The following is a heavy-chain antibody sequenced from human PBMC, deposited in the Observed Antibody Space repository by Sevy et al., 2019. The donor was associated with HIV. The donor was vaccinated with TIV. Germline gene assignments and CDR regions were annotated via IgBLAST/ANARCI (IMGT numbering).Heavy chain of an antibody. D-gene: IGHD3-10*01. V-gene: IGHV3-23*01. J-gene: IGHJ4*02. CDR1: GFTFSTYA. Sequence: GGSLRLSCAASGFTFSTYAMTWVRQAPGKGLEWVSVITYSGVNTYYADSVKGRFTISRDNSKNKLYLQMNNLRAEDTAVYYCAKDRVSGTYYTGDFDYWGQGTLVTVSS. CDR2: ITYSGVNT. CDR3: AKDRVSGTYYTGDFDY.